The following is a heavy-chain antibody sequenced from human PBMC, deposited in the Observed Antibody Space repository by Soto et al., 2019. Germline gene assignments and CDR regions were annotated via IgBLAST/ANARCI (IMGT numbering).Heavy chain of an antibody. CDR1: GFTFSSYG. V-gene: IGHV3-33*01. CDR3: AIDPRYYGTGIDY. Sequence: QVQLVESGGGVVQPGRSLTLSCAASGFTFSSYGMHWVRQAPGKGLERVAVIWYDGSKEYYEDSVKGRFTISRDNSKNTLHLQMNSLRAEDTAVYYCAIDPRYYGTGIDYWGQGTLVTVSS. CDR2: IWYDGSKE. D-gene: IGHD3-10*01. J-gene: IGHJ4*02.